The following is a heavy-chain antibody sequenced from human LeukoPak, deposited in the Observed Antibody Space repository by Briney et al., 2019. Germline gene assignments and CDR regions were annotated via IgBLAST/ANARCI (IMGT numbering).Heavy chain of an antibody. V-gene: IGHV4-34*01. D-gene: IGHD6-19*01. CDR3: ARRRGYSSGWSRGGWFDP. CDR2: INHSGST. J-gene: IGHJ5*02. Sequence: PSETLSLTCAVYGGSFSGYYWSWIRQPPGKGLEWIGEINHSGSTNYNPSLKSRVTISVDTSKNQFSLKLSSVTAADTAVYYCARRRGYSSGWSRGGWFDPWGQGTLVTVSS. CDR1: GGSFSGYY.